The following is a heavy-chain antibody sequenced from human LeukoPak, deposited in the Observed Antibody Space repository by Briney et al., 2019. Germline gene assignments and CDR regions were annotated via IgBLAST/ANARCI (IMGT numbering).Heavy chain of an antibody. J-gene: IGHJ5*02. CDR3: AKDPRLRFLEYFNRFDP. V-gene: IGHV3-30*18. CDR2: ISYDGSNK. D-gene: IGHD3-3*01. Sequence: PGRSLRLSCAASGFTFSSYGMHWVRQAPGKGLEWVAVISYDGSNKYYADSVKGRFTISRDNSKNTLYLQMNSLRAEDTAVYYCAKDPRLRFLEYFNRFDPWGQGTLVTVSS. CDR1: GFTFSSYG.